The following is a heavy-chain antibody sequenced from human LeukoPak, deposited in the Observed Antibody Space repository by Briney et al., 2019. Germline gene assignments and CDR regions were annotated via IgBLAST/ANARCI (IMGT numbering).Heavy chain of an antibody. CDR1: GDTFRSDA. CDR3: ASYGNYYDRSDY. V-gene: IGHV3-30-3*02. D-gene: IGHD3-22*01. J-gene: IGHJ4*01. CDR2: ISYDASNT. Sequence: QSGGGLRLSCAASGDTFRSDAMHRGREAPGKGVELVAFISYDASNTYSADSVNGRFTISTDNSQNPLYLQLNSLSAEDTAVYYCASYGNYYDRSDYWGPGTLVTVSS.